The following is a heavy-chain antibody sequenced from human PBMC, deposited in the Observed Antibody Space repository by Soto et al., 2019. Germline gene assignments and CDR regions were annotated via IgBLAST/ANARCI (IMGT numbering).Heavy chain of an antibody. V-gene: IGHV4-34*01. D-gene: IGHD6-19*01. J-gene: IGHJ4*02. Sequence: PSETLSLTSAVYGGSFSGYYWSGIRQPPGKGLEWIGEINHSGSTNYNPSLKSRVTISVDTSKNQFSLKLSSVTAADTAVYYCARTAGRRYFDYWGQGTLVTVSS. CDR1: GGSFSGYY. CDR3: ARTAGRRYFDY. CDR2: INHSGST.